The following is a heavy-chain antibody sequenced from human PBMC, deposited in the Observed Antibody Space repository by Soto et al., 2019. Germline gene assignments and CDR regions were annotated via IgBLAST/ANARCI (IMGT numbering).Heavy chain of an antibody. Sequence: GGSLRLSCEVSGFIFSMYSMSWVRQTPGKGLEWVATIPQGGVDGHYADAVKGRFTISRDNSKNSLYLQMNNLRAEDTAVYYCARDHLILPAHDFFYGSDVWGRGATVTVSS. CDR1: GFIFSMYS. CDR3: ARDHLILPAHDFFYGSDV. D-gene: IGHD2-21*02. J-gene: IGHJ6*02. V-gene: IGHV3-7*03. CDR2: IPQGGVDG.